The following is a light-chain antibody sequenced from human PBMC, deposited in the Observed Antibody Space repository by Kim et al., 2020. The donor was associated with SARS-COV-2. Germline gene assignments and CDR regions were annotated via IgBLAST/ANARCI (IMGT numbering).Light chain of an antibody. Sequence: DIQLTQSPSFLSAAVGDRVTITCRASQYIANYLAWYQQNPGKAPKLLIYGVSNLASGVPSRFSGSGSETEFALTISSLQPEDFATYSCQQFFISPRTFGQGTKVDIK. CDR1: QYIANY. CDR2: GVS. J-gene: IGKJ1*01. V-gene: IGKV1-9*01. CDR3: QQFFISPRT.